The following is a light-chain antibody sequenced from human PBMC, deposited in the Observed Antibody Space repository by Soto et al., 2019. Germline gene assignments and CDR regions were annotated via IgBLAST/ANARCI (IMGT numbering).Light chain of an antibody. CDR3: QQVNSYRRT. CDR1: PGISRS. V-gene: IGKV1-9*01. Sequence: ASPGISRSLAWYQQNPGRAPKLLIYAASTLYTGVPSRFSGSGYGTEFTLTISSLQPEDFASYYCQQVNSYRRTFGGVTKVDIK. J-gene: IGKJ4*01. CDR2: AAS.